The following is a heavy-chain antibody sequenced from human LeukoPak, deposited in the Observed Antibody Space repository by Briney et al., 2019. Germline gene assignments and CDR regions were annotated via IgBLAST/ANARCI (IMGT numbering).Heavy chain of an antibody. D-gene: IGHD4-17*01. CDR1: GYTFTSYG. CDR2: ISAYNGNT. Sequence: ASVKVSCTASGYTFTSYGISWVRQAPGQGLEWMGWISAYNGNTNYAQKLQGRVTMTTDTSTSTAYMELRSLRSDDTAVYYCASGYYGDYQFDYWGQGTLVTVSS. CDR3: ASGYYGDYQFDY. J-gene: IGHJ4*02. V-gene: IGHV1-18*01.